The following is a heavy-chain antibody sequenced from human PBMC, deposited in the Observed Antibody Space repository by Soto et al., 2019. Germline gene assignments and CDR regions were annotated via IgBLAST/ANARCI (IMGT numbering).Heavy chain of an antibody. CDR1: GGSFSGYY. J-gene: IGHJ4*02. D-gene: IGHD3-10*01. CDR2: INHSGST. CDR3: ARQVVDGTVAGSGSFDF. V-gene: IGHV4-34*01. Sequence: PSETLSLTCAVYGGSFSGYYWTWIRQPPGTGLEWIGEINHSGSTNYNPSLKSRVTISVDTSENQFSLKLSSVTAADTAVYYCARQVVDGTVAGSGSFDFWGQGTLDTVSS.